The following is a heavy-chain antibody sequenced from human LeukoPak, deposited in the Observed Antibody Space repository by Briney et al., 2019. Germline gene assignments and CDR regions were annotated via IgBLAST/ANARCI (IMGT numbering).Heavy chain of an antibody. V-gene: IGHV3-23*01. CDR3: AKVQQWPSPFDW. CDR1: GGSIISSSYY. D-gene: IGHD6-19*01. CDR2: ISGSGGST. Sequence: ETLSLTCTVSGGSIISSSYYWGWIRQPPGKGLEWVSAISGSGGSTYYADSVKGRFTISRDNSKNTLYLQMNSLRAEDTAVYYCAKVQQWPSPFDWWGQGTLVTVSS. J-gene: IGHJ4*02.